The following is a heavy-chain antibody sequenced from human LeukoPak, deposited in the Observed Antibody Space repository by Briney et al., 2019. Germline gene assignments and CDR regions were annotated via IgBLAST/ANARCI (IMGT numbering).Heavy chain of an antibody. Sequence: SGTLSLTCAVSGGSISSGNWWSWVRQPPGKGLEWIGEIYHSGNTNYNLSLKSRVTISVDKSKKQFSLKLSSVTAADTAVYYCARSYYDRTYYFDYWGQGTLVTVSS. CDR3: ARSYYDRTYYFDY. V-gene: IGHV4-4*02. J-gene: IGHJ4*02. CDR1: GGSISSGNW. CDR2: IYHSGNT. D-gene: IGHD1-26*01.